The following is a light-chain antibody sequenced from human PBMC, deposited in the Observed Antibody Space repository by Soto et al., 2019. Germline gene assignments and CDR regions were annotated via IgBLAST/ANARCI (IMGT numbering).Light chain of an antibody. CDR1: SSNIGSNY. CDR2: RNN. Sequence: QLVLTQPPSASGTPGQRVTISCSGSSSNIGSNYVYWYQQLPGTAPKLLIYRNNQRPSGVPDRFSGSKSGTSASLAISGLRSEDEADYYCAAWDDSLSGPVFGGGTKLTVL. J-gene: IGLJ2*01. V-gene: IGLV1-47*01. CDR3: AAWDDSLSGPV.